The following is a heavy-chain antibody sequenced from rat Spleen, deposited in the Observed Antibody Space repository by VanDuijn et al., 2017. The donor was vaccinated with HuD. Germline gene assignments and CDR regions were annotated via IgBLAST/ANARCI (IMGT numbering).Heavy chain of an antibody. J-gene: IGHJ2*01. Sequence: EVQLVESGGGLVQPGGSMKLSCTVSGFTFTSFPVAWVRQAPTKGLEWVATISASGGSTYFRDSVKGRFTVSRDNAKSTLYLQMGSLRSEDTSTYYCAKMPPMGDYFDYWGQGVMVTVSS. V-gene: IGHV5-46*01. CDR1: GFTFTSFP. CDR2: ISASGGST. D-gene: IGHD1-7*01. CDR3: AKMPPMGDYFDY.